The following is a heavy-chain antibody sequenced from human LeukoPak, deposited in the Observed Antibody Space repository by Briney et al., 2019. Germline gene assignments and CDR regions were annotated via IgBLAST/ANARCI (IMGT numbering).Heavy chain of an antibody. CDR1: GYTFTGYW. J-gene: IGHJ3*02. CDR3: ARFLSGSHDAFDI. V-gene: IGHV1-2*06. CDR2: INPNGGGT. Sequence: ASVKVSCKASGYTFTGYWHWVRQAPGQGLEWMGRINPNGGGTDYAQNFQGRVTMTRDTSISTAYMELSSLRSDDTAVYYCARFLSGSHDAFDIWGQGTMVTVSP. D-gene: IGHD1-26*01.